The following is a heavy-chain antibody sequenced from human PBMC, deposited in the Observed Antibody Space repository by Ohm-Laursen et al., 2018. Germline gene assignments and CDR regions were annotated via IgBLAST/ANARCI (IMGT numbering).Heavy chain of an antibody. Sequence: SLRLSCAASGFTFSTYSMNWFRQSPGKGLEWVSYISSGSDTIHYTDSVKGRFTISRDNAKNSLFLHMNSLRADDTAVYYCARGPQYYDFWSGSGYYYGMDVWGQGTTVTVSS. J-gene: IGHJ6*02. CDR3: ARGPQYYDFWSGSGYYYGMDV. V-gene: IGHV3-48*01. CDR2: ISSGSDTI. CDR1: GFTFSTYS. D-gene: IGHD3-3*01.